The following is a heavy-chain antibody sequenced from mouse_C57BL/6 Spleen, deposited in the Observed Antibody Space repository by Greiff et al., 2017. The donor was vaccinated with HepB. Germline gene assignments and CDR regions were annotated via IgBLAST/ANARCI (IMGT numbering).Heavy chain of an antibody. CDR3: ARPTWDWYFDV. V-gene: IGHV5-9*01. CDR1: GFTFSSYT. CDR2: ISGGGGNT. J-gene: IGHJ1*03. Sequence: EVKLVESGGGLVKPGGSLKLSCAASGFTFSSYTMSWVRQTPEKRLELVATISGGGGNTYYPDSVKGRFTISRDNAKNTLYLQMSSLRSEDTALYYCARPTWDWYFDVWGTGTTVTVSS.